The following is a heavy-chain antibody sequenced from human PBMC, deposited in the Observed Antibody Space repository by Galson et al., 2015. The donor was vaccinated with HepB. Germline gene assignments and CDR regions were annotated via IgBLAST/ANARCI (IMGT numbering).Heavy chain of an antibody. J-gene: IGHJ4*02. CDR1: GFTFSSYA. V-gene: IGHV3-30-3*01. CDR3: AREEVAAKDF. Sequence: SLRLSCAASGFTFSSYAMHWVRQAPGKGLEWVAVISYDGSNKYYADSVKGRLTISRDNSKNTLYLQMNSLRAEDTAVYYCAREEVAAKDFWGQGTLVTVSS. CDR2: ISYDGSNK. D-gene: IGHD2-15*01.